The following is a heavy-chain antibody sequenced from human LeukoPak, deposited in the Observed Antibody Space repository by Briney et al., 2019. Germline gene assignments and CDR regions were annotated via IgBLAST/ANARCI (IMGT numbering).Heavy chain of an antibody. D-gene: IGHD3-10*01. CDR2: IYYSGST. CDR3: ASSRIYGSGSYYYYYYGMDV. CDR1: GGSISSYY. Sequence: SETLSLTCTVSGGSISSYYWSWIRQPPGKGLEWIGYIYYSGSTNYNPSLKSRVTISVDTSKNQLSLKLSSVAAADTAVYYCASSRIYGSGSYYYYYYGMDVWGQGTTVTVSS. V-gene: IGHV4-59*08. J-gene: IGHJ6*02.